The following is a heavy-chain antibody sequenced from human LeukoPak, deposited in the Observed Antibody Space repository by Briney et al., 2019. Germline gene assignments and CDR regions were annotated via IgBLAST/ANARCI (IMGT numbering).Heavy chain of an antibody. J-gene: IGHJ6*03. D-gene: IGHD3-3*01. Sequence: GGSLRLSCAASGFTFSSYAMSWVRQAPGKGLEWVSAISGSGGSTYYADSVKGRFTISRGNSKNTLYLQMNSLRAEDTAVYYCAKDLRFLEWLHPMDVWGKGTTVTVSS. CDR1: GFTFSSYA. CDR3: AKDLRFLEWLHPMDV. CDR2: ISGSGGST. V-gene: IGHV3-23*01.